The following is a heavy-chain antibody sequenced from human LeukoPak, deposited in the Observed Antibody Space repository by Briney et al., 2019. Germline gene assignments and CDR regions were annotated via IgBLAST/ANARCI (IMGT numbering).Heavy chain of an antibody. CDR1: GGSISSSNW. Sequence: SGTLSLTCAVSGGSISSSNWWSWVRQPPGKGLEWIGEIYHSGSTNYNPSLKSRVTISVDKSKNQFSLKLSSVTAADTAVYYCAGGSGILINYYYYYGMDVWGQGTTVTVSS. CDR3: AGGSGILINYYYYYGMDV. J-gene: IGHJ6*02. CDR2: IYHSGST. D-gene: IGHD3-10*01. V-gene: IGHV4-4*02.